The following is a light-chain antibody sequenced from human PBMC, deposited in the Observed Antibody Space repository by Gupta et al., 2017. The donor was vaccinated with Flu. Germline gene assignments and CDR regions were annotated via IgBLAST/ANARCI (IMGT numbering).Light chain of an antibody. V-gene: IGKV3-20*01. CDR1: QSVSSSY. CDR2: GAS. Sequence: EIVLTQSPGPLSLSPGERATLSCRASQSVSSSYLAWYQQKPGQAPRLLIYGASSRATGIPDRFSGSGSGTDFTLTISRLEPEDFAVYYCQQCGSSRWTFGQGTRVEIK. J-gene: IGKJ1*01. CDR3: QQCGSSRWT.